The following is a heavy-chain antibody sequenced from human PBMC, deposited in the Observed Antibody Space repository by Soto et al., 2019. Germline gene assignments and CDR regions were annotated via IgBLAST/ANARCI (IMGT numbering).Heavy chain of an antibody. CDR3: ARGHPPPGVTTGAFDI. Sequence: GASVKVSCKASGYTFTSYGISWVRQAPGQGLEWMGWISAYNGNTNYAQKLQGRVTMTTDTSTSTAYMELRSLRSDDTAVYYCARGHPPPGVTTGAFDIWGQGTMVTFSS. CDR2: ISAYNGNT. CDR1: GYTFTSYG. V-gene: IGHV1-18*01. J-gene: IGHJ3*02. D-gene: IGHD4-17*01.